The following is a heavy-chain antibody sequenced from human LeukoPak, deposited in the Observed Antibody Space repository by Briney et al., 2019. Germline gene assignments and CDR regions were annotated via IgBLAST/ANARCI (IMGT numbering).Heavy chain of an antibody. V-gene: IGHV4-34*01. D-gene: IGHD4-23*01. CDR2: INHSGST. CDR3: ARKLRWFHYFDY. J-gene: IGHJ4*02. CDR1: GGSFRGYY. Sequence: SETLSLTCADYGGSFRGYYWSWIRQPPGKGLEWIGEINHSGSTNYNPSLKSRVTISVDTSKNQFSLKLSSVTAADTAVYYCARKLRWFHYFDYWGQGTLVTVSS.